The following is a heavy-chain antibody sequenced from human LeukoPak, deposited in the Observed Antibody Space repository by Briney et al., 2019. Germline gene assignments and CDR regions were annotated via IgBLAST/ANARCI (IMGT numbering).Heavy chain of an antibody. CDR3: VSQNLGPL. V-gene: IGHV3-7*01. D-gene: IGHD1-7*01. CDR2: VKEDGTTK. Sequence: PGGSLRLSCEASGYHYINYGISWVRQAPGKGLEWVANVKEDGTTKQYVDSVKGRFTISRDNAKNSLHLQMDSLRAEDTAVYYCVSQNLGPLWGKGTLVSVSS. J-gene: IGHJ4*02. CDR1: GYHYINYG.